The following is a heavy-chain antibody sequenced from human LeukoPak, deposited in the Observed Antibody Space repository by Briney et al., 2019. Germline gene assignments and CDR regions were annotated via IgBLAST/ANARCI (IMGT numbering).Heavy chain of an antibody. CDR1: GGSISSYY. CDR2: IYTSGSI. Sequence: SETLSLTCTVSGGSISSYYWSWIRQPAGKGLEWIGRIYTSGSINYNPSLKSRVTMSVDTSKNQFSLKLSSVTAADTAVYYCAADYGDYQFFDYWGQGTLVTVSS. J-gene: IGHJ4*02. D-gene: IGHD4-17*01. V-gene: IGHV4-4*07. CDR3: AADYGDYQFFDY.